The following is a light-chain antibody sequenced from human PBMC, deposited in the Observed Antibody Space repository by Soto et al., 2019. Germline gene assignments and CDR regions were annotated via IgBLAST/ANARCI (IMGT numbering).Light chain of an antibody. CDR3: QTWGTGARI. J-gene: IGLJ2*01. Sequence: QLVLTQSPSASASLGGSVKLTCSLSSGLSDYTIAWHQQQPEKGPRFLMRVNSDGSHIKGDEIPDRFSGSSSGTERYLTISSLQSEDEGDYYCQTWGTGARIFGGGTQLPVL. V-gene: IGLV4-69*01. CDR2: VNSDGSH. CDR1: SGLSDYT.